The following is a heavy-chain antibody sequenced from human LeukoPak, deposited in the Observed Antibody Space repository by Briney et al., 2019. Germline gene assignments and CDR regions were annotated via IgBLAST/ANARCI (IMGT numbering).Heavy chain of an antibody. V-gene: IGHV3-7*01. CDR1: GFTFSSYW. CDR3: ARAPDNFDWLGIDY. D-gene: IGHD3-9*01. Sequence: GGSLRLSCAASGFTFSSYWMSWVRQAPGKGLEWVANIKQDGSEKYYVDSVKGRFTISRDNAKNSLYLQMNSLRAEDTAVYYCARAPDNFDWLGIDYWGQGTLVTVS. CDR2: IKQDGSEK. J-gene: IGHJ4*02.